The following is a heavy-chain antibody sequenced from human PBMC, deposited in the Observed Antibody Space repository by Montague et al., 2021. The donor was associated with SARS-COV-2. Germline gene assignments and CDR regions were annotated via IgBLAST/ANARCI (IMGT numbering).Heavy chain of an antibody. CDR3: ASPTYYYDSSGSDAFDI. J-gene: IGHJ3*02. Sequence: SETLSLTCTVSGGSISSSSYYWGWIRQSPGKGLEWIGSIYYSGSTYYNPSLKSRVTISVDTSKNQFSLKLSSVAAADTAVYYCASPTYYYDSSGSDAFDIWGQGTMVTVSS. CDR2: IYYSGST. D-gene: IGHD3-22*01. V-gene: IGHV4-39*01. CDR1: GGSISSSSYY.